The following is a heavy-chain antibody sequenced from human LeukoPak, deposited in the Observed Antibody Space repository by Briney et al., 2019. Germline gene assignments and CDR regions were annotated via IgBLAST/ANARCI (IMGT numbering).Heavy chain of an antibody. CDR1: GYTFTNYG. J-gene: IGHJ3*02. Sequence: SVKVSCKASGYTFTNYGITWVRQAPGQGLEWMGWINTYNGNTNYAQRLQGRVTMTTDTSTSTAYMELRGLRSEDTAVYYCARDRVGVAAAGFDAFDIWGQGTMVTVSS. V-gene: IGHV1-18*01. CDR2: INTYNGNT. CDR3: ARDRVGVAAAGFDAFDI. D-gene: IGHD6-13*01.